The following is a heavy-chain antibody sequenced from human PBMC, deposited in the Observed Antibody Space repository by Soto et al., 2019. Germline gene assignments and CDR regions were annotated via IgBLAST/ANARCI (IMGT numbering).Heavy chain of an antibody. CDR1: GFTFSSYA. J-gene: IGHJ6*02. CDR2: ISGSGGST. CDR3: ARDRGYDAHDYYYNAMDV. Sequence: GGSLRLSCAASGFTFSSYAMSWVRQAPGKGLEWVSAISGSGGSTYYAESVKGRFTISRDNAKNSLYLQMNSLRAEDTAVYYCARDRGYDAHDYYYNAMDVWGQGTTVTVSS. V-gene: IGHV3-23*01. D-gene: IGHD2-15*01.